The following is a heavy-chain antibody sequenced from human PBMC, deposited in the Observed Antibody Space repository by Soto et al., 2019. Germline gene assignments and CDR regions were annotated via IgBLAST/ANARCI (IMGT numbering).Heavy chain of an antibody. CDR1: GGSVSSGSYY. CDR2: INHSGST. CDR3: ARGLDDTMVRGVIRVVYGMDV. V-gene: IGHV4-61*01. J-gene: IGHJ6*02. D-gene: IGHD3-10*01. Sequence: PSETLSLTCTVSGGSVSSGSYYWSWIRQPPGKGLEWIGEINHSGSTNYNPSLKSRVTISVDTSKNQFSLKLSSVTAADTAVYYCARGLDDTMVRGVIRVVYGMDVWGQGTTVTVSS.